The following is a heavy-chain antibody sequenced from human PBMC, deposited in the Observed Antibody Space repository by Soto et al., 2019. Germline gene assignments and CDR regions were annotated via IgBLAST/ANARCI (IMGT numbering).Heavy chain of an antibody. V-gene: IGHV1-18*01. J-gene: IGHJ4*02. Sequence: QVQLLQSGAEVKKPGASVKVSCKVSGYSFSNYGITWVRQAPGQGLEWMGWISVYDGKTAYAQKVQDRVTVTIDTSTSTACMELRSLRSDDTAVYHCARAVPYSVGARLDYWGQGTLVTVSS. CDR1: GYSFSNYG. CDR2: ISVYDGKT. CDR3: ARAVPYSVGARLDY. D-gene: IGHD1-26*01.